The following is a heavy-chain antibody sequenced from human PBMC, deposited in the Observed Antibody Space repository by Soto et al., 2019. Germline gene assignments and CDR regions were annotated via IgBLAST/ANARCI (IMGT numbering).Heavy chain of an antibody. CDR2: IIPIFGTA. V-gene: IGHV1-69*06. D-gene: IGHD3-9*01. CDR1: GGTFSSYA. J-gene: IGHJ3*02. CDR3: ARVGGILTGDALDI. Sequence: QVQLVQSGAEVKKPGSSVKVSCKASGGTFSSYAISWVRQAPGQGLEWMGGIIPIFGTANYAQKFQGRVTITADKSTSTAYMERSSLRSEDTAVYYCARVGGILTGDALDIWGQVTMFTVSS.